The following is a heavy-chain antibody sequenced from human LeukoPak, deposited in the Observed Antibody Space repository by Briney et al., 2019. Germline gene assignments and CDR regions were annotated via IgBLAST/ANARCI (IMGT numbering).Heavy chain of an antibody. D-gene: IGHD5-18*01. Sequence: GGSLRLSCATSGFTFSSYSMNWVRQAPGKGLEWVSYISSSSSTIYYADSVKGRFTISRDNAKNSLYLQMNSLRAEDTAVYYCARDLHSYGYWGQGTLVTVSS. V-gene: IGHV3-48*01. CDR1: GFTFSSYS. J-gene: IGHJ4*02. CDR2: ISSSSSTI. CDR3: ARDLHSYGY.